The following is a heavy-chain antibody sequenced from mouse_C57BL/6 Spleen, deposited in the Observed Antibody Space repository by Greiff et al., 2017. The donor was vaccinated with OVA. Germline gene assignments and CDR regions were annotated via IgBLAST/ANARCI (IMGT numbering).Heavy chain of an antibody. J-gene: IGHJ1*03. CDR2: IYPRSGNT. D-gene: IGHD1-1*01. CDR1: GYTFTSYG. CDR3: ARHYYGSSHWYFDV. Sequence: LVESGAELARPGASVKLSCKASGYTFTSYGISWVKQRTGQGLEWIGEIYPRSGNTYYNEKFKGKATLTADKSSSTAYMELRSLTSEDSAVYFCARHYYGSSHWYFDVWGTGTTVTVSS. V-gene: IGHV1-81*01.